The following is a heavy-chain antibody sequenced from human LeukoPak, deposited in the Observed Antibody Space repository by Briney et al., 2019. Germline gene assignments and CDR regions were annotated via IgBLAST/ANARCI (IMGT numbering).Heavy chain of an antibody. V-gene: IGHV1-46*01. Sequence: ASVKVSCKASGYTFTTFHMHWVRQAPGQGLEWMGTINPSGGYTTYAQKFQSRVTMTWDTSTSTVYMELSSLRFEDTAVYYCARARPGFSTSWYVYWGQGTLVTVSS. CDR3: ARARPGFSTSWYVY. CDR2: INPSGGYT. CDR1: GYTFTTFH. D-gene: IGHD6-13*01. J-gene: IGHJ4*02.